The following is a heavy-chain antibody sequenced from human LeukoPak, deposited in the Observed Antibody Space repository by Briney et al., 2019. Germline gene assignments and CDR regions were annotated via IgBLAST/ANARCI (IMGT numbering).Heavy chain of an antibody. CDR3: ARDSCSGGSCYYVY. V-gene: IGHV1-2*06. CDR2: INPNSGGT. J-gene: IGHJ4*02. CDR1: GYTFTGYY. Sequence: ASVKVSCKASGYTFTGYYMHWVRQAPGQGLEWMGRINPNSGGTNHAQKFQGRVTMTRDTSISTAYMELSRLRSDDTAVYYCARDSCSGGSCYYVYWGQGTLVTVSS. D-gene: IGHD2-15*01.